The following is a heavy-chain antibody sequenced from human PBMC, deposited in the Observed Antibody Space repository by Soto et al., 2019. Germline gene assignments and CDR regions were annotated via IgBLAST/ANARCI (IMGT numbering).Heavy chain of an antibody. Sequence: EVQLLDSGGGLVQPGGSLRLSCAASGFTFSSYAMNWVRQAPGKGLEWVSVISGSGGSTYYADSVKGRFTISSDNSKNTLYLQMNSLSAEDTAVYYCARRGPGTYFDYWCQGTLVTVSS. J-gene: IGHJ4*02. V-gene: IGHV3-23*01. CDR2: ISGSGGST. D-gene: IGHD6-13*01. CDR3: ARRGPGTYFDY. CDR1: GFTFSSYA.